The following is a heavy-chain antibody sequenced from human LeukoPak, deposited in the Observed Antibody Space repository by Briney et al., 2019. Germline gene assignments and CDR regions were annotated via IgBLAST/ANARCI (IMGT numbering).Heavy chain of an antibody. Sequence: ASVTVSCTASGYTFTSYGISWVRQAPGQGLEWMGWISAYNGNTNYAQKLQGRVTMTTDTSTSTAYMELRSLRSDDTAVYYCARERIVRYCSGGSCYKDLYGMDVWGQGTTVTVSS. J-gene: IGHJ6*02. CDR2: ISAYNGNT. CDR3: ARERIVRYCSGGSCYKDLYGMDV. V-gene: IGHV1-18*01. CDR1: GYTFTSYG. D-gene: IGHD2-15*01.